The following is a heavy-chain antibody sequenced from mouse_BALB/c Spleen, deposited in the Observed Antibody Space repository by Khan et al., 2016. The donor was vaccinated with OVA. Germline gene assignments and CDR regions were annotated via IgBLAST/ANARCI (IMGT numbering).Heavy chain of an antibody. V-gene: IGHV9-4*02. CDR1: GYTFTTAG. CDR3: ARSTTMMYALDS. CDR2: INTHSGVP. D-gene: IGHD2-4*01. J-gene: IGHJ4*01. Sequence: QIQLVQSGPELKKPGETVRISCKASGYTFTTAGMQWVQKMPGKGLKWIGWINTHSGVPKYAEDFKGRFAFSLETSANTAYLQISNLKNEDTATYFCARSTTMMYALDSWGQGTSVTVSS.